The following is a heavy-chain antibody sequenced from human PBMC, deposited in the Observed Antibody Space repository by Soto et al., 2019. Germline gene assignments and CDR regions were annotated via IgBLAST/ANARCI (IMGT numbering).Heavy chain of an antibody. CDR1: GGTFSSYT. V-gene: IGHV1-69*02. CDR2: IIPILGIA. J-gene: IGHJ6*02. D-gene: IGHD3-22*01. CDR3: EVIGMVLSWMGV. Sequence: SVKVSCNASGGTFSSYTISWVRQAPGQGLEWMGRIIPILGIANYAQKFQGRVTITADKSTSTAYMELSSLRSEDTAVYYCEVIGMVLSWMGVWGQGTTVTVSS.